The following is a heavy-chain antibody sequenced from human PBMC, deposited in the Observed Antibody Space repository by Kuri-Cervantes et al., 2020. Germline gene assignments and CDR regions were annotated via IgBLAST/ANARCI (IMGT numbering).Heavy chain of an antibody. D-gene: IGHD2-15*01. Sequence: GGSLRLSCAASGFSVSSKYMSWVRQAPGKGLEWVAVIWYDGSNKYYADSVKGRFTISRDNSKNSLYLQMNSLTAEDTAVYFCARYGVAAALAWFDPWGQGTLVTVSS. V-gene: IGHV3-33*08. J-gene: IGHJ5*02. CDR3: ARYGVAAALAWFDP. CDR2: IWYDGSNK. CDR1: GFSVSSKY.